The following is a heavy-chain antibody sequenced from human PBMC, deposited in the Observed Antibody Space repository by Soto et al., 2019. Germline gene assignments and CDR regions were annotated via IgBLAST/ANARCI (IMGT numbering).Heavy chain of an antibody. J-gene: IGHJ4*02. CDR1: GFTFSSCG. CDR2: ISHDGTKE. CDR3: SKGAPYSTEYAVDS. D-gene: IGHD2-15*01. V-gene: IGHV3-30*18. Sequence: QVQLVESGGGVVQPGRSLRLSCAASGFTFSSCGMHWVRQAPGKGLEWVAVISHDGTKEYYADSVKGRFTVSRDNSKNTLHLQMNTLRAEDTAVYYCSKGAPYSTEYAVDSWGQGALVTVSS.